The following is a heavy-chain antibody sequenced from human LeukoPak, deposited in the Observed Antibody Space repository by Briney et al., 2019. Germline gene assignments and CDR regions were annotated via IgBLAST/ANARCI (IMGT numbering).Heavy chain of an antibody. D-gene: IGHD2-2*02. CDR1: GGSISSSSYY. CDR2: IYTSGST. J-gene: IGHJ6*03. V-gene: IGHV4-61*02. Sequence: SETMSLTCTVSGGSISSSSYYWSWIRQPAGKGLEWIGRIYTSGSTNYNPSLKSRVTMSVDTSKNQFSLKLSSVTAADTAVYYCARIGVVPAAIPYYYYYYMDVWGKGTTVTVSS. CDR3: ARIGVVPAAIPYYYYYYMDV.